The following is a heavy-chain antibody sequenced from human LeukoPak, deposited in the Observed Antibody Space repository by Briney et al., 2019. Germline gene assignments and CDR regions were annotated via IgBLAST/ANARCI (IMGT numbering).Heavy chain of an antibody. CDR3: SSPPGIRYSGSYVDY. D-gene: IGHD1-26*01. CDR1: GGSFSGYY. V-gene: IGHV4-59*08. CDR2: IYSSGST. J-gene: IGHJ4*02. Sequence: SETLSLTCAVYGGSFSGYYWSWIRQPRGKGLEWIGYIYSSGSTNYNPSLKSRVTISVDTSKNQFSLKLSSVTAADTAVYYCSSPPGIRYSGSYVDYWGQGPLVTVSS.